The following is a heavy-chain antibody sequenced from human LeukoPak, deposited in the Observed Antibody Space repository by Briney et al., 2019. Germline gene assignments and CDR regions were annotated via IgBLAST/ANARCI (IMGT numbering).Heavy chain of an antibody. CDR3: ASYRYSSGWYRDDY. CDR1: GGSISSYY. J-gene: IGHJ4*02. D-gene: IGHD6-19*01. CDR2: IYTSGST. V-gene: IGHV4-4*07. Sequence: PSETLSLTCTVSGGSISSYYWSWIRQPAGKGLEWIGRIYTSGSTNYNPSLKSRVTMSVDTSKNQFSLKLSSVTAADTAVYYCASYRYSSGWYRDDYWGQGTLVTVSS.